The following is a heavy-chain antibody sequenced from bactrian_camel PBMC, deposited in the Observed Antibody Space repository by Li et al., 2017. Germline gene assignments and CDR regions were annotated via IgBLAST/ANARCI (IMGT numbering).Heavy chain of an antibody. J-gene: IGHJ4*01. CDR1: VSTQATNC. CDR3: AAESIPCGSWYFRSY. CDR2: IDTDGSA. Sequence: HVQLVESGGGSVQAGGSLRLSCTASVSTQATNCLGWFRQAPGKEREGVAAIDTDGSASYTDSVKGRFTISKDNAKNTLYLQMNSLKPEDTGMYYCAAESIPCGSWYFRSYWGQGTQVTVS. V-gene: IGHV3S53*01. D-gene: IGHD6*01.